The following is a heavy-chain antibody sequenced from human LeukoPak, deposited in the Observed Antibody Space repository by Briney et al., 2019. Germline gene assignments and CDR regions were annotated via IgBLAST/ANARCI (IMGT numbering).Heavy chain of an antibody. V-gene: IGHV1-8*01. Sequence: ASVKVSCKASGYTFTSYDINWVRQATGQGLEWMGWMNPNSGNTGYAQKFQGRVTITRNTSISTAYMELSSLRSEDTAVYYCAREGPDSGPRDYYYYYMDVWGKGTTVTVSS. CDR2: MNPNSGNT. CDR1: GYTFTSYD. J-gene: IGHJ6*03. D-gene: IGHD5-12*01. CDR3: AREGPDSGPRDYYYYYMDV.